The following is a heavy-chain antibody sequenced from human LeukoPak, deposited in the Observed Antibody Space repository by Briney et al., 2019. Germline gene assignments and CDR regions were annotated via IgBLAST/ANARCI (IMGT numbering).Heavy chain of an antibody. CDR2: MNPNSGNT. J-gene: IGHJ5*02. CDR1: RYAFTSYD. Sequence: ASVRVSCKASRYAFTSYDINWVRQATGQGLEWMGWMNPNSGNTGYAQKFQGRVTMTRNTSITTAYMELTSLRSEDTAVYYCARSPVGLNAWFDPWGQGTLVTVSS. D-gene: IGHD1-26*01. V-gene: IGHV1-8*01. CDR3: ARSPVGLNAWFDP.